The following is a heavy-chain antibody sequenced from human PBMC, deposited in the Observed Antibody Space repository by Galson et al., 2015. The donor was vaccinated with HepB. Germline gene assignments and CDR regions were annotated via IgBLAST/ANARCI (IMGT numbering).Heavy chain of an antibody. D-gene: IGHD2-2*01. CDR1: GYTFTSYY. Sequence: SVKVSCKASGYTFTSYYMHWVRQAPGQGLEWMGIINPSGGSTSYAQKFQGRVTMTRDTSTSTVYMELSSLRSEDTAVYYCARFQLPTRGSYYYYGMDVWGQGTTVTVSS. V-gene: IGHV1-46*01. J-gene: IGHJ6*02. CDR2: INPSGGST. CDR3: ARFQLPTRGSYYYYGMDV.